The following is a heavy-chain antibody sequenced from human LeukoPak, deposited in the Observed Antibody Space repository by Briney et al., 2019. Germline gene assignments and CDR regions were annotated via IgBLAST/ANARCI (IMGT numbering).Heavy chain of an antibody. D-gene: IGHD3-3*01. V-gene: IGHV3-7*03. CDR1: GFNFSDYW. Sequence: PGGSLRLSCAASGFNFSDYWMSWVRQAPGKGLEWVANIKQDGSVKYYVDSVKGRFTISRDNAKNSLYLQMNSLRAEDTALYYCARLFVAPRFDWFDPWGQGTLVTVSS. CDR2: IKQDGSVK. J-gene: IGHJ5*02. CDR3: ARLFVAPRFDWFDP.